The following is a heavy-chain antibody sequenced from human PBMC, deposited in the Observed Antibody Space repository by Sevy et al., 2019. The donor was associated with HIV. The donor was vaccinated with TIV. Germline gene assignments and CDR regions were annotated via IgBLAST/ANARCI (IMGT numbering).Heavy chain of an antibody. J-gene: IGHJ6*02. V-gene: IGHV3-9*01. CDR2: ISWNSRNI. CDR3: AKDINRGCDGVNCYSYYYYFYGLDV. D-gene: IGHD2-21*01. CDR1: AFPFNDHA. Sequence: GGSLRLSCAASAFPFNDHAMHWVRQVPGKGLEWVSGISWNSRNIGYADSVKGRFNIFRDNARNFVYLEMNSLRPEDTAFYYCAKDINRGCDGVNCYSYYYYFYGLDVWGQGTTVTVSS.